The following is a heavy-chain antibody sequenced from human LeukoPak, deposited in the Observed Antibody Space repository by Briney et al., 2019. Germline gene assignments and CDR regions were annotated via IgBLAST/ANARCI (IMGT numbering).Heavy chain of an antibody. V-gene: IGHV1-69*13. CDR3: ARAVGAYDSSGYYYYYYYMDV. CDR2: IIPIFGTA. J-gene: IGHJ6*03. D-gene: IGHD3-22*01. Sequence: SVKVSCKASGGTFSSYAISWVRQAPGQGPEWMGGIIPIFGTANYAQKFQGRVTITADESTSTAYMELSSLRSEDTAVYYCARAVGAYDSSGYYYYYYYMDVWGKGTTVTISS. CDR1: GGTFSSYA.